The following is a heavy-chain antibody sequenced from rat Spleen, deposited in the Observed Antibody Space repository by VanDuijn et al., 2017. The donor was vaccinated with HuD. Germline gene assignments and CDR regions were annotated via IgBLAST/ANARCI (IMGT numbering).Heavy chain of an antibody. D-gene: IGHD1-4*01. J-gene: IGHJ2*01. CDR1: GFSLPSYS. CDR2: VWYGGNT. Sequence: QVQLKESGPGLVQPSATLSLTCTVSGFSLPSYSISWVRQPSGKGPEWMGRVWYGGNTAYNSALKSRLTISRDTSKNQVFLKMSSLQIEDTAMYFCASGIHDFWGQGVMVTVSS. CDR3: ASGIHDF. V-gene: IGHV2-16*01.